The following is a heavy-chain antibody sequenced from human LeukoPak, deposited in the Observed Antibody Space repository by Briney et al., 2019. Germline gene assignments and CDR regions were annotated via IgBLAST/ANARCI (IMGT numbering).Heavy chain of an antibody. Sequence: GGSLRLSCAVSGFTFSSEAMGWVRQLPGGGLEWVSTISPAGGTTYYAESMKGRFTISRDNSKSTLYLQMNSLKTEDTAVYYCTTIEDYSDYWGQGTLVTVSS. CDR3: TTIEDYSDY. D-gene: IGHD1-14*01. CDR1: GFTFSSEA. V-gene: IGHV3-23*01. CDR2: ISPAGGTT. J-gene: IGHJ4*02.